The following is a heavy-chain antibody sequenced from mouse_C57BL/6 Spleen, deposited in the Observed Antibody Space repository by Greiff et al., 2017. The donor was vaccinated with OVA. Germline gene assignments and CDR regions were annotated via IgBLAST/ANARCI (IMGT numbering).Heavy chain of an antibody. CDR1: GYTFTSYW. Sequence: QVQLQQSGAELVKPGASVKLSCKASGYTFTSYWMHWVKQRPGRGLVWIGRIDPNSGGTKYNEKFKSKATLSVDRPSSTAYMQLSILTSEDSAVYYCAREDYYGSSFDYWGQGTTLTVSS. V-gene: IGHV1-72*01. CDR2: IDPNSGGT. CDR3: AREDYYGSSFDY. J-gene: IGHJ2*01. D-gene: IGHD1-1*01.